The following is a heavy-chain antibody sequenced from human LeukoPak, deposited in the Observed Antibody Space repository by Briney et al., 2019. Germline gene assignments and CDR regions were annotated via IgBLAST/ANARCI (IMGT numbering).Heavy chain of an antibody. CDR3: ARSFLKYYYDSSGLFDY. Sequence: PGGSVRLSCAASGFTFSSYEMNWVRQAPGKGLEWVSYISSSGSTIYYADSVKGRFTISRDNAKNSLYLQMNSLRAEDTAVYYCARSFLKYYYDSSGLFDYWGQGTLVTVSS. J-gene: IGHJ4*02. V-gene: IGHV3-48*03. CDR1: GFTFSSYE. CDR2: ISSSGSTI. D-gene: IGHD3-22*01.